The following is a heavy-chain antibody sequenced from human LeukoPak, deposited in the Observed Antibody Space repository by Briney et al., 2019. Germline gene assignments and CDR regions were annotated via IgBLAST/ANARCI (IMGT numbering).Heavy chain of an antibody. CDR2: IRYDGSNK. D-gene: IGHD2-2*01. CDR3: AKDAPAAISTSGAFDI. J-gene: IGHJ3*02. Sequence: PGGSLRLSCAASGFTFSSYGMHWVRQAPGKGLEWVAFIRYDGSNKYYADSVKGRFTISRDNSKNTLYLQMNSLRAEDTAVYYCAKDAPAAISTSGAFDIWGQGTMVTVSS. V-gene: IGHV3-30*02. CDR1: GFTFSSYG.